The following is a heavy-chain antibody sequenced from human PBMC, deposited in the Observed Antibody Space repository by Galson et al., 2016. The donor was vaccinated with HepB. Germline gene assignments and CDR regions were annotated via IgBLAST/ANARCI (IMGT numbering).Heavy chain of an antibody. Sequence: QSGAEVKKPGESLKISCEGSGYSFKTFWIAWLRQKPGKGLEWMGNIFPADSDTRHSPSFQGQVTISVDKSINTAYLQWSSLKPSDTAMYYCARLGAAAGTGVRPQYWYVDLWGRGTLCTVSS. CDR1: GYSFKTFW. CDR2: IFPADSDT. V-gene: IGHV5-51*01. CDR3: ARLGAAAGTGVRPQYWYVDL. J-gene: IGHJ2*01. D-gene: IGHD6-13*01.